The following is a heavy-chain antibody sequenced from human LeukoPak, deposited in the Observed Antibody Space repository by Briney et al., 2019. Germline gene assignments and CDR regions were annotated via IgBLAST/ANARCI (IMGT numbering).Heavy chain of an antibody. CDR3: ALAAAGTPGNY. CDR2: IIPIFGTA. CDR1: GGTFSSYA. Sequence: SVRVSCTASGGTFSSYAISWVRQAPGQGLEWMGGIIPIFGTANYAQTFQGRVTITADESTSTAYMELSSLRSEDTAVYYCALAAAGTPGNYWGQGTLVTVSS. V-gene: IGHV1-69*13. D-gene: IGHD6-13*01. J-gene: IGHJ4*02.